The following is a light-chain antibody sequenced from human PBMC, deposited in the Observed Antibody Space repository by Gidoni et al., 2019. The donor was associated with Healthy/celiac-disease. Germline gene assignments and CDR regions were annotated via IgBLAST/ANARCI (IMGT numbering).Light chain of an antibody. CDR3: MQALQTTPWK. Sequence: DIVMTHSPLSLPVTPGEPASISCRSSQSLLHSNGYNYLDWYLQKPGQSPQLLIYLGSNRASGVPDRLSGSGEGTDFTLKSRRVEAEDVGVDYCMQALQTTPWKFGQGTKVEIK. J-gene: IGKJ1*01. V-gene: IGKV2-28*01. CDR2: LGS. CDR1: QSLLHSNGYNY.